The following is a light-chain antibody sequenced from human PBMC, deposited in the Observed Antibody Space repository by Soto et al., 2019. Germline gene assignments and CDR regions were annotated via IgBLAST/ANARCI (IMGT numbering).Light chain of an antibody. CDR2: AAS. CDR1: QGIGTY. CDR3: QKYNRAPLT. V-gene: IGKV1-27*01. Sequence: QMTQSPSSLSASIGDRVTITCRASQGIGTYLAWYQQRPGKVPQLLLSAASTLQSGVPSRFSGSGSGTDFTLTINSLQPEDVAIYYCQKYNRAPLTFGGGTKVE. J-gene: IGKJ4*01.